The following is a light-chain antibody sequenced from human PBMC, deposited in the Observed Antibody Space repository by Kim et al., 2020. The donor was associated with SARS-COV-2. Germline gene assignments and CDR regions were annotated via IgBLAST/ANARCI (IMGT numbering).Light chain of an antibody. CDR1: SGHSSYV. CDR2: LNSDGSH. J-gene: IGLJ2*01. CDR3: QTWGSGIVV. V-gene: IGLV4-69*01. Sequence: SVKRTCTLGSGHSSYVIAWHQQRPGKGPRFLMNLNSDGSHMEGDGIPARFSGSNSGAGRYLTISGLQSEDEGAYYCQTWGSGIVVFGGGTKLTVL.